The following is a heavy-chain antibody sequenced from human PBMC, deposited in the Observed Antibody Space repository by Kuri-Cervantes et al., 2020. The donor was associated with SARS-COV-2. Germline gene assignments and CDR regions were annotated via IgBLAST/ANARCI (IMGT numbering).Heavy chain of an antibody. CDR2: INPSGSGT. CDR3: VVGFFSSRKWDY. CDR1: GYTFNIYD. V-gene: IGHV1-46*02. D-gene: IGHD2-15*01. Sequence: ASVKVSCKAFGYTFNIYDVNWVRQAPGQGLEWMGIINPSGSGTRYPQRFQGRVTMTRDTSTSTVYMELSSLTSEDTAVYFCVVGFFSSRKWDYWGQGTLVTVSS. J-gene: IGHJ4*02.